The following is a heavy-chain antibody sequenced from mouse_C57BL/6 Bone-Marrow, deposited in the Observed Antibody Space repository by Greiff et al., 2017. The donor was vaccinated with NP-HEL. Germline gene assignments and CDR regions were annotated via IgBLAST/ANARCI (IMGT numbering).Heavy chain of an antibody. D-gene: IGHD2-3*01. CDR2: IDPSDSET. CDR3: ASYDGYSSPAFSY. J-gene: IGHJ3*01. Sequence: QVQLQQPGAELVRPGSSVKLSCKASGYTFTSYWMHWVKQRPIQGLEWIGNIDPSDSETHYNQKFKDKATLTVDKSSSTAYMQLSSLTSEYSAFYYCASYDGYSSPAFSYWGQGTLVTVSA. V-gene: IGHV1-52*01. CDR1: GYTFTSYW.